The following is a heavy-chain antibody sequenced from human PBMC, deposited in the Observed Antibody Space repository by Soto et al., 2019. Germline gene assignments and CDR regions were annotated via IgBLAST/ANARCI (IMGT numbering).Heavy chain of an antibody. CDR2: IDPSDSFA. J-gene: IGHJ4*02. V-gene: IGHV5-10-1*01. CDR3: ARHQSGSGNSNFDF. Sequence: PGESLKISCQAFEYSFPIYWISWVRHMAGAGLEWMGRIDPSDSFASYSSAFQGHVTISADKSTGIVYLQWCSLKPSDTATYYCARHQSGSGNSNFDFWGQGTPVTVSS. CDR1: EYSFPIYW. D-gene: IGHD3-10*01.